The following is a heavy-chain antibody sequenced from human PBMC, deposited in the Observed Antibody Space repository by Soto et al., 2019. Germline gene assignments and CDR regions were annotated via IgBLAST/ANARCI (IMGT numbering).Heavy chain of an antibody. CDR3: AATYYYDSSGYYYPYYFDY. CDR1: WGTFSSYA. CDR2: IIPIFGTA. J-gene: IGHJ4*02. D-gene: IGHD3-22*01. V-gene: IGHV1-69*06. Sequence: PVKGSPKASWGTFSSYAISWVRQAPGQGLDWMGGIIPIFGTANYAQKFQGRVTITADKSTSTAYMELSSLRSEDTAVYYCAATYYYDSSGYYYPYYFDYWGQGTLVTVSS.